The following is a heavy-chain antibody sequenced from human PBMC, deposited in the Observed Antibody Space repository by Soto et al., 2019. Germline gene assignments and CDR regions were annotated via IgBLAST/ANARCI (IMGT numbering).Heavy chain of an antibody. Sequence: PGESLKISCKGSGYKFTTYWIGWVRQMPGKGLEWMAIIYPDDSDSRYSPSFQGQVTISADKSISTAYLQGSSMKDSDTAIYYCVATYGDYLDYWGQGTLVTVSS. CDR1: GYKFTTYW. CDR2: IYPDDSDS. D-gene: IGHD4-17*01. V-gene: IGHV5-51*01. CDR3: VATYGDYLDY. J-gene: IGHJ4*02.